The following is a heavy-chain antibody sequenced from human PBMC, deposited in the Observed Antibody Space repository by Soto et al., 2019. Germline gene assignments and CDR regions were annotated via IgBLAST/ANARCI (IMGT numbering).Heavy chain of an antibody. CDR2: INHSGRT. CDR1: GGSFSGYY. V-gene: IGHV4-34*01. CDR3: ARGGAYDILTGYFTNWFDP. D-gene: IGHD3-9*01. J-gene: IGHJ5*02. Sequence: QVQLQQWGAGLLKPSETLSLTCAVYGGSFSGYYWSWIRQPPGKGLEWIGEINHSGRTNYNPSLKSRVTISVDTSKNQFSLKLSSVTAADTAVYYCARGGAYDILTGYFTNWFDPWGQGTLVTVSS.